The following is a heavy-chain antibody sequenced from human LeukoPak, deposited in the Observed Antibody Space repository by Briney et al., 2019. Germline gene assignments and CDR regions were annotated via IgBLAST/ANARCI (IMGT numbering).Heavy chain of an antibody. D-gene: IGHD3-22*01. J-gene: IGHJ4*02. Sequence: SVKVSCKASGGTFSSYAISWVRQAPGQGLEWMGGIIPIFGTANYAQKFQGRVTITTDESTSTAYMELSSLRSEDTAVYYCATAKEYYYDSSGPYDYWGQGTLVTVSS. CDR3: ATAKEYYYDSSGPYDY. V-gene: IGHV1-69*05. CDR2: IIPIFGTA. CDR1: GGTFSSYA.